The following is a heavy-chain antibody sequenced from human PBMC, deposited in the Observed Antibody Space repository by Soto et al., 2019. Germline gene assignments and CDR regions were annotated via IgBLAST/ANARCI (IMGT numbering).Heavy chain of an antibody. D-gene: IGHD6-19*01. CDR1: GYTFTSYA. J-gene: IGHJ4*02. CDR3: ARDDEYSSGWEFDY. Sequence: QVQLVQSGAEEKKPGASVKVSCKASGYTFTSYAMPWVRQAPGQRLEWMGWINAGNGNTKYSQKFQGRVTITRDTSASTAYMELSSLRSEDTAVYYCARDDEYSSGWEFDYWGQGTLVTVSS. CDR2: INAGNGNT. V-gene: IGHV1-3*05.